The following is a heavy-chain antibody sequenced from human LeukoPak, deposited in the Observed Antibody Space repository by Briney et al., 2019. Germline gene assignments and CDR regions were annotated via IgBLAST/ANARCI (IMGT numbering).Heavy chain of an antibody. D-gene: IGHD5-18*01. V-gene: IGHV1-69*05. CDR2: IIPIFGTA. CDR3: ARDYSGGTAMVHRFDY. CDR1: GGTFSSYA. Sequence: SVKVSCKASGGTFSSYAISWVRQAPGQGLEWMGGIIPIFGTANYAQKLQGRVTMTTDTSTSTAYMELRSLRSDDTAVYYCARDYSGGTAMVHRFDYWGQGTLVTVSS. J-gene: IGHJ4*02.